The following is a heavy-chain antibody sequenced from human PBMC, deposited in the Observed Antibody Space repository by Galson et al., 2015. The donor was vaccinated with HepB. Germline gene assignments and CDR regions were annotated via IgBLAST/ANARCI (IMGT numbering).Heavy chain of an antibody. V-gene: IGHV3-15*01. J-gene: IGHJ4*02. CDR1: GFTFSNAW. D-gene: IGHD6-13*01. CDR3: TTPARYRSRTGISDY. Sequence: SLRLSCAASGFTFSNAWMTWVRQAPGKGLEWVGRIKSQIDGGTADYAAPVKGRFTILRDASKNTVYLQMNSLKTEDTAVYYCTTPARYRSRTGISDYWGQGTLVSVSS. CDR2: IKSQIDGGTA.